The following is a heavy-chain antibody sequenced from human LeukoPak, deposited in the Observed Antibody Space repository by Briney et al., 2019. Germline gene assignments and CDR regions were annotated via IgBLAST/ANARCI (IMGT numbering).Heavy chain of an antibody. V-gene: IGHV1-69*04. D-gene: IGHD5-18*01. J-gene: IGHJ6*02. CDR2: IIPILGIA. CDR3: ARDHGHTAMDNYYYYHGMDV. CDR1: GGTFSSYA. Sequence: SVKVSCKASGGTFSSYAISWVRQAPGQGLEWMGRIIPILGIANYAQKFQGRVTITADKSTSTAYMELSSLRSEDTAVYYCARDHGHTAMDNYYYYHGMDVWGQGTTVTVSS.